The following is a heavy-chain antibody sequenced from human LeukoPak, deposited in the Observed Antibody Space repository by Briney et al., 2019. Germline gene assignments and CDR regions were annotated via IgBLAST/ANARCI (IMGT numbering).Heavy chain of an antibody. V-gene: IGHV1-18*01. CDR1: GYTFTNYG. Sequence: ASVKVSCKTSGYTFTNYGISWVRQAPGLGLEWMGWISAYNGNTNYAQKVQGRVTMTTDTSTSTAYMELRSRRFDDTAVYYCARDQSVRLLQTSSTYFKHVFAIWGQGSMVTVSS. CDR2: ISAYNGNT. D-gene: IGHD6-13*01. CDR3: ARDQSVRLLQTSSTYFKHVFAI. J-gene: IGHJ3*02.